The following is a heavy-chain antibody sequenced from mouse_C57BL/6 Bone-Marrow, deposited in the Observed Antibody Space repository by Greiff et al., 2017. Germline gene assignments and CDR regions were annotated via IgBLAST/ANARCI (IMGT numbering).Heavy chain of an antibody. CDR2: IDPSDSYT. Sequence: QVQLQQPGAELVMPGASVKLSCKASGYTFTSYWMHWVKQRPGQGLEWIGEIDPSDSYTNYNQKFKGKSTLTVDKSSSTAYMQLSSLTSEDSAVXYCASDGYDDYAMDYWGQGTSVTVSS. V-gene: IGHV1-69*01. CDR1: GYTFTSYW. J-gene: IGHJ4*01. D-gene: IGHD2-2*01. CDR3: ASDGYDDYAMDY.